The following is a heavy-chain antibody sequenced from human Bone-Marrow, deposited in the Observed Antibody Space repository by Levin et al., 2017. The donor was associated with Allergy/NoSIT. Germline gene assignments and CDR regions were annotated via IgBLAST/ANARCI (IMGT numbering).Heavy chain of an antibody. CDR2: INHSGST. Sequence: SQTLSLTCAVSGGSFSGYYWSWIRQPPGKGLEWIGEINHSGSTNYNPSLKSRVTISVDTSKNQFSLKLSSVTAADTAVYYCARRTYYDFWSGHLSNWFDPWGQGTLVTVSS. V-gene: IGHV4-34*01. CDR3: ARRTYYDFWSGHLSNWFDP. D-gene: IGHD3-3*01. J-gene: IGHJ5*02. CDR1: GGSFSGYY.